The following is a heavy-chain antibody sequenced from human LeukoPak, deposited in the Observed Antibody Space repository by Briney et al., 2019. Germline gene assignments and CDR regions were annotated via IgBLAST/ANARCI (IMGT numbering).Heavy chain of an antibody. D-gene: IGHD6-19*01. CDR2: IYYSGST. J-gene: IGHJ4*02. V-gene: IGHV4-39*07. CDR1: GGSISSSSYY. Sequence: SETLSLTCTVSGGSISSSSYYWGWIRQPPGKGLEWIGSIYYSGSTYYNPSLKSRVTISVDTSKNRFSLKLSSVTAADTAVYYCARGYYSSGWYMFDYWGQGTLVTVSS. CDR3: ARGYYSSGWYMFDY.